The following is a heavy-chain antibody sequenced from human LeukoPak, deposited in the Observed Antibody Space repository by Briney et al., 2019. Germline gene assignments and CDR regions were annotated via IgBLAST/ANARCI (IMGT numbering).Heavy chain of an antibody. J-gene: IGHJ4*02. V-gene: IGHV4-34*01. Sequence: SETLSLTCAVYGGSFSGYYWSWIRQPPGKGLEWIGEINHSGSTNYNPSLKSRVTISVDTSKNQFSLKLSSVTAADTAVYYCARGHYYDSSGYYFWGQGTLVTVSS. CDR1: GGSFSGYY. CDR3: ARGHYYDSSGYYF. CDR2: INHSGST. D-gene: IGHD3-22*01.